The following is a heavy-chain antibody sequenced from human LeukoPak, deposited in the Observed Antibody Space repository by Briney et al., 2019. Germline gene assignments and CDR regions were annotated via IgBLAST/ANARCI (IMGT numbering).Heavy chain of an antibody. J-gene: IGHJ3*02. CDR1: GYTFTNYA. Sequence: GASVKVSCKASGYTFTNYATNWVRQAPGQGLEWMGWINTNTGNPTYAQGFTGRFVFSLDTSVSTTYLQISSLKAEDTAVYYCARRVEGHAFDIWGQGTMVTVSS. CDR2: INTNTGNP. CDR3: ARRVEGHAFDI. V-gene: IGHV7-4-1*02. D-gene: IGHD3-3*01.